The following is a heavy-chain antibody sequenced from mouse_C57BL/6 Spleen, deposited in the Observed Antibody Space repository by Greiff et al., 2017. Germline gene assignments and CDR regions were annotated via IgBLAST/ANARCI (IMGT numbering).Heavy chain of an antibody. D-gene: IGHD2-4*01. CDR2: IYPRSGNT. CDR3: AKGDYDYDEGGAMDY. Sequence: QVQLQQSGAELARPGASVKLSCKASGYTFTSYGISWVKQRTGQGLEWIGEIYPRSGNTYYNEKFKGKATLTADKSSSTAYMELRSLTSVDSAVYFCAKGDYDYDEGGAMDYWGQGTSVTVSS. V-gene: IGHV1-81*01. J-gene: IGHJ4*01. CDR1: GYTFTSYG.